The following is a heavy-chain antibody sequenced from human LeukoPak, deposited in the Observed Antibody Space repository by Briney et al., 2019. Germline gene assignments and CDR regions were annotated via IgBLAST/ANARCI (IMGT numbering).Heavy chain of an antibody. CDR1: GFTFSSYS. Sequence: GGSLRLSCAASGFTFSSYSMNWVRQAPGKGLEWVSSISSSSSYIYYADSVKGRFTISRDNAKNSLYLQMNSLRAEDTAVYYCARNFRNYYDSSGYCDYWGQGTLVTVSS. D-gene: IGHD3-22*01. V-gene: IGHV3-21*01. CDR2: ISSSSSYI. CDR3: ARNFRNYYDSSGYCDY. J-gene: IGHJ4*02.